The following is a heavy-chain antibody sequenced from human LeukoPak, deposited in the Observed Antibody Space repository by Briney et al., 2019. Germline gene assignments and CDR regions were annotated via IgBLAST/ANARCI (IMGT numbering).Heavy chain of an antibody. J-gene: IGHJ4*02. CDR2: ISDSGLSP. D-gene: IGHD6-13*01. CDR1: GFTFSSYA. Sequence: GGSLRLSCAASGFTFSSYAMHWVRRAPGKGLEWVSAISDSGLSPYYAGAVKGRFTIFRDNSKNTLYLQMNSLRAEDTAVYYCAKGSQSSSWNFDYWGQGTLVTVSS. V-gene: IGHV3-23*01. CDR3: AKGSQSSSWNFDY.